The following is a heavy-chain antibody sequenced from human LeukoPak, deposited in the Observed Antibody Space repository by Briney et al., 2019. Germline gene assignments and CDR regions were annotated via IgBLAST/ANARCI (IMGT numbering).Heavy chain of an antibody. CDR3: ARDVSGWYYFDY. D-gene: IGHD6-19*01. CDR1: GGTFSSYA. J-gene: IGHJ4*02. CDR2: INPNSGGT. V-gene: IGHV1-2*02. Sequence: GASVKVSCKASGGTFSSYAISWVRQAPGQGLEWMGWINPNSGGTNYAQKFQGRVTMTRDTSISTAYMELSRLRSDDTAVYYCARDVSGWYYFDYWGQGTLVTVSS.